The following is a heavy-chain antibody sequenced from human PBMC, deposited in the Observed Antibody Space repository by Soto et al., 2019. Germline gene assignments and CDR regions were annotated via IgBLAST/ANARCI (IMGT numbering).Heavy chain of an antibody. D-gene: IGHD6-19*01. J-gene: IGHJ4*02. CDR2: LNAGNGKT. CDR1: GYTFTNYA. CDR3: ARDGAVAGNTNFDY. Sequence: QVQLVQSGAEVKQPGASVKDSCRASGYTFTNYAIHWVRQGPGQRLEWMGWLNAGNGKTKYSQKFQGRVTITRDTSASTAYMELRSLRSEDTAVDSCARDGAVAGNTNFDYWCQGTLVTVSS. V-gene: IGHV1-3*01.